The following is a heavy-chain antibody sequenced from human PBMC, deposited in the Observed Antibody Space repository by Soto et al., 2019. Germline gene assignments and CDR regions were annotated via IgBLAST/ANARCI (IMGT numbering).Heavy chain of an antibody. CDR2: VYYSGTT. CDR3: ARMSYSDDKWYFDL. D-gene: IGHD3-22*01. Sequence: KSSETLSLTCTVSGASINNNDYYWIWIRQTPGKGLEWIGYVYYSGTTDYIPSLKSRLSMSIDKTQNQFTLKLNSVTAADTDTYSCARMSYSDDKWYFDLWGRGTLVTVSS. V-gene: IGHV4-30-4*01. J-gene: IGHJ2*01. CDR1: GASINNNDYY.